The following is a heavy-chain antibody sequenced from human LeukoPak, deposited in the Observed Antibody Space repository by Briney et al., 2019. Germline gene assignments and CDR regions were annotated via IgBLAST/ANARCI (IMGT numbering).Heavy chain of an antibody. D-gene: IGHD3-10*01. V-gene: IGHV3-74*01. CDR2: INSDGRRT. CDR1: GFTFSSNL. J-gene: IGHJ4*02. CDR3: ARDFSGAIYY. Sequence: PGGSLRLSCAASGFTFSSNLMHWVRQGPGKGLVWVSHINSDGRRTRYADSVKGRFTISRDNAKNTVYLQMNSLRAEDTAVNFCARDFSGAIYYWGQGAQVTVSS.